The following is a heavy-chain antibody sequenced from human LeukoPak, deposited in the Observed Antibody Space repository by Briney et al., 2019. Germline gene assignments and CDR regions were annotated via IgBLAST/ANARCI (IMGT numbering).Heavy chain of an antibody. CDR2: ISAGNGNT. J-gene: IGHJ5*02. CDR3: AAFRFPSYGVEYP. CDR1: GYTFTSYA. V-gene: IGHV1-3*01. D-gene: IGHD3-3*01. Sequence: GASVKVSCKASGYTFTSYAIHWVRQAPGQRLEWMGWISAGNGNTKYSQNFQGRVTFISNTSATTAFMELSSLRSEDAAVYYCAAFRFPSYGVEYPWGQGTLVTVSS.